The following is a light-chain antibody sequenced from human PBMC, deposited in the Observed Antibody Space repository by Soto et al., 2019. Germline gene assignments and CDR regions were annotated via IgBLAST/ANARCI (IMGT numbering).Light chain of an antibody. Sequence: QSALTQSPSASGSPGQSVTISCTGTSSDIGGYNSVSWYQQHPGKAPKVMIYDVTKRPSGVPDRFSGSKSGNTASLTVSALQAEDEADYYCSSFTDGNTLLFGTGTNVTVL. V-gene: IGLV2-8*01. CDR1: SSDIGGYNS. J-gene: IGLJ1*01. CDR3: SSFTDGNTLL. CDR2: DVT.